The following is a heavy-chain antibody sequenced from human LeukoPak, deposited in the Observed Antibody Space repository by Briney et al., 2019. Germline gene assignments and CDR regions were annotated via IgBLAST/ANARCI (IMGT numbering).Heavy chain of an antibody. Sequence: GGSLRLSCAVSGFTFRSYTMNWVRQAPGKGLEWVSSISSSSSYIYYADSVKGRFTMSRDNAKNSLYLQMNSLRAEDTAVYYCARDRRTRTTCDSWGQGSLVTVSS. J-gene: IGHJ4*02. V-gene: IGHV3-21*01. CDR2: ISSSSSYI. D-gene: IGHD4-17*01. CDR1: GFTFRSYT. CDR3: ARDRRTRTTCDS.